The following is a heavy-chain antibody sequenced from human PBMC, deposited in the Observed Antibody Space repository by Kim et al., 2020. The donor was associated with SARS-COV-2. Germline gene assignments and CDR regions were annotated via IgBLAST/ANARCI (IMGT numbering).Heavy chain of an antibody. CDR3: ARECRFYHWSGSFGL. CDR2: IYYSGST. CDR1: GGSISGYY. Sequence: SETLSLTCTVSGGSISGYYWSWIRQPPGKGLEWIGYIYYSGSTKYNPSLKSRVTISVDTSKNQFYLKLSSVTAADTAAYYCARECRFYHWSGSFGLCGQG. D-gene: IGHD3-3*01. J-gene: IGHJ5*02. V-gene: IGHV4-59*13.